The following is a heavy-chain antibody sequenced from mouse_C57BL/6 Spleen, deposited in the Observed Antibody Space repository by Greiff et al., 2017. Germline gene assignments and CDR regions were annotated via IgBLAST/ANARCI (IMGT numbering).Heavy chain of an antibody. V-gene: IGHV3-6*01. D-gene: IGHD1-1*01. CDR3: ARENTVGYYFDY. J-gene: IGHJ2*01. CDR2: ISYDGSN. Sequence: VQLQQSGPGLVKPSQSLSLTCSVTGYSITSGYYWNWIRQFPGNKLEWMGYISYDGSNNYNPSLKNRISITRDTSKNQFFLKLNSVTTEDTATYYCARENTVGYYFDYWGQGTTLTVSS. CDR1: GYSITSGYY.